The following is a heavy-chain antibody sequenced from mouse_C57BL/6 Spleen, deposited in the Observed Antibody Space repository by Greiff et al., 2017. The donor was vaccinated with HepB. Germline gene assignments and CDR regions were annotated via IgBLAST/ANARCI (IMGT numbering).Heavy chain of an antibody. Sequence: VQLQQPGAELVRPGSSVKLSCKASGYTFTSYWMDWVKQRPGQGLEWIGNIYPSDSETHYNQKFKDKATLTVDKSSSTAYMQLSSLTSEDSAVYYCARSGDGPWAMDYWGQGTSVTVSS. CDR1: GYTFTSYW. CDR3: ARSGDGPWAMDY. D-gene: IGHD2-3*01. J-gene: IGHJ4*01. CDR2: IYPSDSET. V-gene: IGHV1-61*01.